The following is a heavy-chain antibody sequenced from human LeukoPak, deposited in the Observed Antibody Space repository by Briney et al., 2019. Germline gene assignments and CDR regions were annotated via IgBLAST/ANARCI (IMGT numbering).Heavy chain of an antibody. CDR3: AQEGLQRHFNFDS. D-gene: IGHD1-1*01. CDR2: IYYSGST. Sequence: SETLSLTCTVSGGSISSHYWSWMRQPPGKGLEWIGYIYYSGSTNYNPSLKSRVTISVDTSKNQFSLKLSSVTAADTAVYYCAQEGLQRHFNFDSWGQGTLVTVSS. CDR1: GGSISSHY. J-gene: IGHJ4*02. V-gene: IGHV4-59*11.